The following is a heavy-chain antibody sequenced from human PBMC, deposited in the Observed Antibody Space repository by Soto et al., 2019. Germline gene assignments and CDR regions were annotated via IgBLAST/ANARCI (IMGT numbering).Heavy chain of an antibody. CDR1: GYIFSANY. CDR3: VRAHXLGFSNWFDP. J-gene: IGHJ5*02. D-gene: IGHD3-10*01. CDR2: INPHSGAT. V-gene: IGHV1-2*02. Sequence: ASVKVSCKASGYIFSANYIHWVRQAPGQGLEWLGWINPHSGATNYAQKFLGRVTMSADTSASTAYMDLARLKSDDTAVYYCVRAHXLGFSNWFDPWGXXTXXTV.